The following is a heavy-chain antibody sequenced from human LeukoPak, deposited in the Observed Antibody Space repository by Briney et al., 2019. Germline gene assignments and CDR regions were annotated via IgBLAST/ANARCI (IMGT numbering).Heavy chain of an antibody. J-gene: IGHJ4*01. CDR2: ITAYNGNR. CDR1: GYTVSNYG. D-gene: IGHD1-1*01. V-gene: IGHV1-18*01. Sequence: ASVNVSFTTSGYTVSNYGISWVRQAPGQGLEWMGWITAYNGNRLYAQRFQGRITLTTDTSTSTSYMELRSLEYDDTAIYYCARDNDKVVDHWGQGTLVTVSS. CDR3: ARDNDKVVDH.